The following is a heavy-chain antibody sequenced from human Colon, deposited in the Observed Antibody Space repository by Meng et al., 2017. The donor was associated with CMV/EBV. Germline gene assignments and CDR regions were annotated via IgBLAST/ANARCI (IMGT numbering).Heavy chain of an antibody. J-gene: IGHJ5*02. CDR2: IDSSGA. V-gene: IGHV3-23*05. CDR3: AKLMGNTRVDH. Sequence: GESLKISCAASGFTFSTYWMSWVRQTPGKGLEWVSTIDSSGAYIADSVKGRFTVSRDNFKNTLDLQMNSLRVEDAATYYCAKLMGNTRVDHWGQGTQVTVSS. CDR1: GFTFSTYW. D-gene: IGHD5-24*01.